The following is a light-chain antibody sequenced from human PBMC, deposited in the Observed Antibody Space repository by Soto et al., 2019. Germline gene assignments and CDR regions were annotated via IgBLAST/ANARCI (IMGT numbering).Light chain of an antibody. Sequence: QSVLTQPASVSGSPGQSITISCTGTSSDVGSYNLVSWYQQRPGKAPKLMIYEVSKRPSGVSNSFSGSKSGNTASLTISGLQAEDEADYYCCSYAGSSTFEGVFGTGTKVTVL. V-gene: IGLV2-23*02. CDR3: CSYAGSSTFEGV. J-gene: IGLJ1*01. CDR1: SSDVGSYNL. CDR2: EVS.